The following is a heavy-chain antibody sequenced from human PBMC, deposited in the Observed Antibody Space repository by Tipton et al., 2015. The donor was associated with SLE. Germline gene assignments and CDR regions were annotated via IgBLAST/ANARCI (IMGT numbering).Heavy chain of an antibody. CDR1: GFTVSTSY. V-gene: IGHV3-66*01. J-gene: IGHJ2*01. Sequence: SLRLSCAASGFTVSTSYMTWVRQSPGKGLEWVSLIYSGGSTNYADSVRGRFTISRDNSKNTLYLQMNSLRDDDTAVYYCARGRGLRYWYFDLWGRGTLVTVSS. CDR2: IYSGGST. D-gene: IGHD3-10*01. CDR3: ARGRGLRYWYFDL.